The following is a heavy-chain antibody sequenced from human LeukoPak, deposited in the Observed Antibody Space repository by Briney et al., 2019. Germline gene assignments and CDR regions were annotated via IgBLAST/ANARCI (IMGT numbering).Heavy chain of an antibody. V-gene: IGHV3-23*01. D-gene: IGHD5-12*01. CDR3: AKGEASGYGLGVGYYYYMDV. J-gene: IGHJ6*03. CDR2: VSGSGGST. Sequence: GGSLRLSCAASGFTFSSYAMSWVRQAPGKGLEWVSGVSGSGGSTYYADSVKGRFTISRDNSKNTVYVQMNRLRAEDTAIYYCAKGEASGYGLGVGYYYYMDVWGKGTTVTVSS. CDR1: GFTFSSYA.